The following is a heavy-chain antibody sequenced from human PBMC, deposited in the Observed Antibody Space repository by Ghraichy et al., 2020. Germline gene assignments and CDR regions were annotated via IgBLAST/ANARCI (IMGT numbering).Heavy chain of an antibody. Sequence: GGSLRLSCAASGFTFSSYGMHWVRQAPGKGLEWVAFIRYDGSNKYYADSVKGRFTISRDNSKNTLYLQMNSLRVEDTAVYYCAKNYDSSGYSPPLFDYWGQGTLFTVSS. CDR1: GFTFSSYG. J-gene: IGHJ4*02. CDR3: AKNYDSSGYSPPLFDY. CDR2: IRYDGSNK. D-gene: IGHD3-22*01. V-gene: IGHV3-30*02.